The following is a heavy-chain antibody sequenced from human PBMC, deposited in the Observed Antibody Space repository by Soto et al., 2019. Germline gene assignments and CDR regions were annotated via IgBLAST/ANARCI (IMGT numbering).Heavy chain of an antibody. D-gene: IGHD1-26*01. J-gene: IGHJ4*02. V-gene: IGHV3-15*07. CDR2: IKSKTDGGTT. CDR3: TTDRSSGIVGAPD. Sequence: GGSLRLSCAASGFTFSNAWMNWVRQAPGKGLEWVGRIKSKTDGGTTDYAAPVKGRFTISRDDSKNTLYLQMNSLKTEDTAVYYCTTDRSSGIVGAPDWGQGTLVTVSS. CDR1: GFTFSNAW.